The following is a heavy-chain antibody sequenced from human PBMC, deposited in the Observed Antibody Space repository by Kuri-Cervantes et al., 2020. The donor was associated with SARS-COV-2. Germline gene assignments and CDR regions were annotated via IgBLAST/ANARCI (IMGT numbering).Heavy chain of an antibody. Sequence: SVKVSCKASGDTFSSYAISWVRQAPGQGLEWMGGIIPIFGTANYAQKFQGRVTITADESTSTAYMELSSLRSEDTAVYYCARVPREICSSTSCYQGLWGQGTLVTVSS. J-gene: IGHJ4*02. V-gene: IGHV1-69*13. CDR2: IIPIFGTA. D-gene: IGHD2-2*01. CDR1: GDTFSSYA. CDR3: ARVPREICSSTSCYQGL.